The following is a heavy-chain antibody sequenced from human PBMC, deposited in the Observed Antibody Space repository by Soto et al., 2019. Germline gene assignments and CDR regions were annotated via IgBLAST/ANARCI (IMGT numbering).Heavy chain of an antibody. V-gene: IGHV3-66*01. J-gene: IGHJ2*01. CDR3: ARDIENGGWYFDL. CDR1: GFTVSSNY. Sequence: EVQLVESGGGLVQPGGSLRLSCAASGFTVSSNYMSWVRQAPGKGLEWVSVIYSGGSTYYADSVKGRFTISRDNSKNTLYLQMNGLRAEDTAVYYCARDIENGGWYFDLWGRGTLVTVSS. CDR2: IYSGGST. D-gene: IGHD1-1*01.